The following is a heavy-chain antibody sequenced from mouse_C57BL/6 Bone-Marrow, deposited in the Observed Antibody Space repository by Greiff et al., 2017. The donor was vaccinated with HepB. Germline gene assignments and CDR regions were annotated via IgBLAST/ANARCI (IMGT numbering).Heavy chain of an antibody. J-gene: IGHJ2*01. V-gene: IGHV1-82*01. Sequence: VKLVESGPELVKPGASVKISCKASGYAFSSSWMNWVKQRPGKGLEWIGRIYPGDGDTNYNGKFKGKATLTADKSSSTAYMQLSSLTSEDSAVYFCARETTVVANFDYWGQGTTLTVSS. CDR3: ARETTVVANFDY. CDR2: IYPGDGDT. CDR1: GYAFSSSW. D-gene: IGHD1-1*01.